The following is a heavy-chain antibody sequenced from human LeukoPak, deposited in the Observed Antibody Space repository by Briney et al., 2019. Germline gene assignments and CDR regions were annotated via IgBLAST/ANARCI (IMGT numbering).Heavy chain of an antibody. V-gene: IGHV1-18*01. CDR1: GYTFTSYD. CDR2: ISAYNGNT. D-gene: IGHD3-10*01. CDR3: ARDLGLGSHIFY. J-gene: IGHJ4*02. Sequence: ASVKVSCKASGYTFTSYDINWVRQATGQGLEWMGWISAYNGNTNYAQKIQGRVTMTTDTSTSTAYMELRSLRSDDTAVYYCARDLGLGSHIFYWGQGTLVTVSS.